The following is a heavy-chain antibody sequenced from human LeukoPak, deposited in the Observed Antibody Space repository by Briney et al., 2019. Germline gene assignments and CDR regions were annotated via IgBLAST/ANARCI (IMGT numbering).Heavy chain of an antibody. CDR3: ARDPLWLSFDY. Sequence: GGSLRLSCAASGFTFGSYWMSWVRQAPGKGLEWVANIKQDGSEKYYVDSVKGRFTISRDNAKNSLYLQMNSLRAEDTAVYYCARDPLWLSFDYWGQGTLVTVSS. CDR2: IKQDGSEK. CDR1: GFTFGSYW. V-gene: IGHV3-7*01. D-gene: IGHD3-22*01. J-gene: IGHJ4*02.